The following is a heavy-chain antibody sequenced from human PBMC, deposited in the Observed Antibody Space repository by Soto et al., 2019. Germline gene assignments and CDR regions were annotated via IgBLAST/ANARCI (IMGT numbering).Heavy chain of an antibody. CDR1: GFTFSNYY. D-gene: IGHD2-21*02. J-gene: IGHJ6*02. V-gene: IGHV3-21*01. CDR3: AREETAWPLAYGLDV. Sequence: NPGGSLRLSCAVSGFTFSNYYIHWVRQAPGKGLEWVSSIRSGRDTFYADSVKGRFSISRDDATSSVSLQMNSLRGEDTAVYFCAREETAWPLAYGLDVWGQGTTVTVS. CDR2: IRSGRDT.